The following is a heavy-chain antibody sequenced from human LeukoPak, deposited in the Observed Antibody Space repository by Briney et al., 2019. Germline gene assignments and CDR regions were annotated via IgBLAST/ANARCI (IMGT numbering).Heavy chain of an antibody. Sequence: GGPLRLSCAASGFNFSRYGMHCLRHAPGKTLEWLAVIWYDGSSKFYADSVKGTFTISRDNSKNTLYLQMNSLRAEDTAVYYCARTREQWLEPSRRDYYYGMDVWGQGTTVTVSS. D-gene: IGHD6-19*01. CDR2: IWYDGSSK. V-gene: IGHV3-33*01. J-gene: IGHJ6*02. CDR1: GFNFSRYG. CDR3: ARTREQWLEPSRRDYYYGMDV.